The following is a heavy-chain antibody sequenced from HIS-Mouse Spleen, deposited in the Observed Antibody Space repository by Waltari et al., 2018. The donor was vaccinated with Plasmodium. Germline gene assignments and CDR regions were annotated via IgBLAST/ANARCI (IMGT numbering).Heavy chain of an antibody. D-gene: IGHD6-13*01. Sequence: EVQLVESGGGLVQPGGSLRLSCAAAGFTFSSHWLPRVRQAPGKGLVWVSRINSDGSSTRYADSVKGRFTISRDNAKNTLYLQMNSLRAEDTAVYYCARTIAAAGTGDAFDMWGQGTMVTVSS. V-gene: IGHV3-74*01. J-gene: IGHJ3*02. CDR1: GFTFSSHW. CDR2: INSDGSST. CDR3: ARTIAAAGTGDAFDM.